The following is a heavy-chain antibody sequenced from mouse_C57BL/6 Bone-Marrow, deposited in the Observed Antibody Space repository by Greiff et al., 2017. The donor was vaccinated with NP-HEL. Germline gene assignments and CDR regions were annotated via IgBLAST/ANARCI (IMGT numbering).Heavy chain of an antibody. CDR1: GFSLTSYG. Sequence: QVQLKESGPGLVQPSQSLSITCTVSGFSLTSYGVHWVRQSPGKGLEWLGVIWSGGSTDYNAAFISRLSISKENSKSQVFFKMNRLQADDTAIYYCAGYYGSSPHWYFDVWGTGTTVTVSS. CDR3: AGYYGSSPHWYFDV. J-gene: IGHJ1*03. D-gene: IGHD1-1*01. V-gene: IGHV2-2*01. CDR2: IWSGGST.